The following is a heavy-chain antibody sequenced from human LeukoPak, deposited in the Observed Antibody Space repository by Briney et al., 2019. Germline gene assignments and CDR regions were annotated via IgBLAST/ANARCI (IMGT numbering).Heavy chain of an antibody. D-gene: IGHD6-13*01. CDR3: ARERLIAAAADSYSDY. Sequence: SETLSLTCTVSGGSISSGGYYWSWIRQHPGKGLEWIGYIYYSGSTYYNPSLKSRVTISVDTSKNQFSLKLSPVTAADTAVYYCARERLIAAAADSYSDYWGQGTLVTVSS. CDR2: IYYSGST. CDR1: GGSISSGGYY. J-gene: IGHJ4*02. V-gene: IGHV4-31*03.